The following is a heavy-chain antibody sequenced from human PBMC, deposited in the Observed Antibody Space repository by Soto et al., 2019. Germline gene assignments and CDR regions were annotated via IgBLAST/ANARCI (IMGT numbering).Heavy chain of an antibody. CDR2: INPNSGGT. CDR1: GYTFTGYY. D-gene: IGHD6-19*01. CDR3: ARVGKGCNYVDY. V-gene: IGHV1-2*02. Sequence: ASVKVSCKASGYTFTGYYMHWVRQAPGQGLEWMGWINPNSGGTNYAQKFQGRVTMTRDTPISTAYMELSRLRPDDTALYYSARVGKGCNYVDYWGQGTLVTVSS. J-gene: IGHJ4*02.